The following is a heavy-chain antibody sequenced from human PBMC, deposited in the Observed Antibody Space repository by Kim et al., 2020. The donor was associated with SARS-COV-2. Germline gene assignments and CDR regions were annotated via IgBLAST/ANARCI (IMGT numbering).Heavy chain of an antibody. D-gene: IGHD1-7*01. J-gene: IGHJ4*02. Sequence: YADARKGRCTISRDNSKNTLHLQMNSRRAEDTAVYYCVGWSHNWNCLFDYWGQGTLVTVSS. CDR3: VGWSHNWNCLFDY. V-gene: IGHV3-30*14.